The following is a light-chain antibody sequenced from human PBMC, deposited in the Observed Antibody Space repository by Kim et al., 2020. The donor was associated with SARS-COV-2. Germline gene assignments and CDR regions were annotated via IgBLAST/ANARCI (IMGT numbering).Light chain of an antibody. CDR1: SHRRYY. CDR2: GKN. Sequence: LGQTVRITCQGDSHRRYYASWYQQKPGQAPVLVIYGKNNRPSGIPDRFSGSSSGNTASLTITGAQAEDEADYYCNSRDSSGNHHVVFGGGTQLTVL. J-gene: IGLJ2*01. CDR3: NSRDSSGNHHVV. V-gene: IGLV3-19*01.